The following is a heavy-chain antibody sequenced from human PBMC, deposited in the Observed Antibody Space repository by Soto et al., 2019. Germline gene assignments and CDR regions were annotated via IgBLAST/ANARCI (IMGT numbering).Heavy chain of an antibody. Sequence: EVELVESGGGLVKPGGSLRLSCAASGLTFSSYSMNWVRQAPGKGLEWVSSISSSSSYIYYADSVKGRFTISRDNAKNSLYLQMNSLRAEDTAVYYCARKYGDYEAYFDYWGQGTLVTVSS. J-gene: IGHJ4*02. CDR1: GLTFSSYS. CDR3: ARKYGDYEAYFDY. V-gene: IGHV3-21*01. D-gene: IGHD4-17*01. CDR2: ISSSSSYI.